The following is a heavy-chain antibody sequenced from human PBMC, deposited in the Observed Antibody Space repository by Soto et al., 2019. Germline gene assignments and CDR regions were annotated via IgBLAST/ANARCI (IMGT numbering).Heavy chain of an antibody. J-gene: IGHJ6*02. V-gene: IGHV1-3*01. Sequence: GASVKVSCKASGYTFTSYAMHWVRQAPGQRLEWMGWINAGNGNTKYSQKFQGRVTITRDTSASTAYMELSSLRSEDTAVYYCARVKNRGSSWYESYYYGMDVWGQGTTVTV. CDR2: INAGNGNT. CDR1: GYTFTSYA. D-gene: IGHD6-13*01. CDR3: ARVKNRGSSWYESYYYGMDV.